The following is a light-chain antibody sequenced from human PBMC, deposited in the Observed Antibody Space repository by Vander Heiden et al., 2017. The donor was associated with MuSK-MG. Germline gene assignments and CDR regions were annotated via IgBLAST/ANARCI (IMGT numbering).Light chain of an antibody. J-gene: IGKJ4*01. CDR3: QQPNSYPPLT. CDR2: DAA. CDR1: QGISSA. Sequence: AIQLTQSPSSLSASVGDRVTITCRASQGISSALAWYQQKPGKAPKLLIYDAASWERGVPSRFSGSGYGKDFTLTISSRQPEDFASYYCQQPNSYPPLTFGGGTKVEIK. V-gene: IGKV1-13*02.